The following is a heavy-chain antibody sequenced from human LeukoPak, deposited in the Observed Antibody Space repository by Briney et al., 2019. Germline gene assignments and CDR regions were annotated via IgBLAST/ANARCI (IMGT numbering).Heavy chain of an antibody. V-gene: IGHV3-30*18. CDR1: GFTFSSYA. D-gene: IGHD5-18*01. CDR3: AEDRYSYAFEYFQH. J-gene: IGHJ1*01. CDR2: ISYDGSNK. Sequence: GGSLRLSCAASGFTFSSYAMTWVRQAPGKGLEWVAVISYDGSNKYYADSVKGRFTISRDNSKNTLYLQMNSLRAEDTAVYYCAEDRYSYAFEYFQHWGQGTLVTVSS.